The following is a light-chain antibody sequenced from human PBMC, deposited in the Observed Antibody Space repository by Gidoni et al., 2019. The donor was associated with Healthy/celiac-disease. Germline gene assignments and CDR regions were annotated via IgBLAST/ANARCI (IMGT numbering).Light chain of an antibody. Sequence: EIVLTQSPATLFLSPGERATLSCRASQSVSSYLAWYQQKPGQAPRLLIYDASNRATGIPARFSGSGSGTDFTLTISSLEPEDFAVYYFQQRGTFGQGTKLEIK. J-gene: IGKJ2*01. V-gene: IGKV3-11*01. CDR1: QSVSSY. CDR3: QQRGT. CDR2: DAS.